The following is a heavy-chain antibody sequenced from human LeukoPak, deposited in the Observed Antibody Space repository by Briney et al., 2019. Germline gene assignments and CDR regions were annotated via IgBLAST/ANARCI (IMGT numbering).Heavy chain of an antibody. CDR1: GFTFSSYW. CDR3: ARVGPPYYDFWSGSVDY. J-gene: IGHJ4*02. Sequence: GGSLRLSCAASGFTFSSYWMSWVRQAPGKGLEWVANIKQDGSEKYYVDSVKGRFTISRDNAKNSLYLQMNSLRAEDTAVYYCARVGPPYYDFWSGSVDYWGQGPLVTVSS. V-gene: IGHV3-7*01. D-gene: IGHD3-3*01. CDR2: IKQDGSEK.